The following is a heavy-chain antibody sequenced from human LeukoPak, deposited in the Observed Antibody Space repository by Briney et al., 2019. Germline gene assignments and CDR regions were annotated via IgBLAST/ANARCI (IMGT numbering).Heavy chain of an antibody. CDR1: EFTFSSYA. J-gene: IGHJ4*02. CDR2: ISYDGSNK. D-gene: IGHD2-21*01. Sequence: GGSLRLSCAASEFTFSSYAMHWVRQAPGKGLEWVAVISYDGSNKYYADSVKGRFTISRDNSKNTLYLQMNSLRAEDTAVYYCARESINFDYWGQGTLVTVSS. V-gene: IGHV3-30-3*01. CDR3: ARESINFDY.